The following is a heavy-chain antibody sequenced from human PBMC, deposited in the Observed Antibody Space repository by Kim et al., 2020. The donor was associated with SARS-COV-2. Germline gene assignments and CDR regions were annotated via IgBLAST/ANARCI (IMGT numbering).Heavy chain of an antibody. J-gene: IGHJ4*02. Sequence: GGSLRLSCAASGFTFSGSGMHWVRQAPGKGLEWVALTWYDGSKIYYADSVKGRFTISKDNSKNTLFLQMNSLRVEDTAVYYCARYWGSQLALAADYWGQGTLVTVSS. CDR3: ARYWGSQLALAADY. D-gene: IGHD6-6*01. CDR2: TWYDGSKI. V-gene: IGHV3-33*01. CDR1: GFTFSGSG.